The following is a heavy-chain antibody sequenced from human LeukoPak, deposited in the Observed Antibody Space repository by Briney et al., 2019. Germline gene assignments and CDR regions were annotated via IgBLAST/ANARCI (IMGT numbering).Heavy chain of an antibody. Sequence: GSLRLSCAASGFTFSSSAMSWVRQAPEKGLDWVSVISGSAHKIRYADSVKGRFTISRDNSENTVYLQMNNLRAEDTALYYCAGRVTGYSSGYVYWGQGTLVTVSS. CDR2: ISGSAHKI. D-gene: IGHD5-18*01. CDR3: AGRVTGYSSGYVY. CDR1: GFTFSSSA. V-gene: IGHV3-23*01. J-gene: IGHJ4*02.